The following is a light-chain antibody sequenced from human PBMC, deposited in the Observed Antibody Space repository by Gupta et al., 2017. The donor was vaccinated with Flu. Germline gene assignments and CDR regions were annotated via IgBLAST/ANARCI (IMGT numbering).Light chain of an antibody. V-gene: IGLV3-21*02. CDR3: QVWDSSSDNPV. CDR1: DISTKS. Sequence: SSVLTQPPSVSVAPGQTARISCGGNDISTKSVHWYQQKAGQAPALVVYDDRARPSGIPERFSGSNSGSPATLTISRVEAGDEADYFCQVWDSSSDNPVFGGGTKLTVL. CDR2: DDR. J-gene: IGLJ2*01.